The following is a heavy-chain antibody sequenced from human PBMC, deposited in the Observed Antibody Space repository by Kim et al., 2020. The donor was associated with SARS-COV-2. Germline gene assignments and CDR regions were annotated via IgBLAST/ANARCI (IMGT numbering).Heavy chain of an antibody. V-gene: IGHV4-34*01. CDR3: ARGRGYCSGGSCPNDY. CDR1: GGSFSGYY. CDR2: INHSGST. D-gene: IGHD2-15*01. Sequence: SETLSLTCAVYGGSFSGYYWSWIRQPPGKGLEWIGEINHSGSTNYNPSLKSRVTISVDTSKNQFSLKLSSVTAADTAVYYCARGRGYCSGGSCPNDYWG. J-gene: IGHJ4*01.